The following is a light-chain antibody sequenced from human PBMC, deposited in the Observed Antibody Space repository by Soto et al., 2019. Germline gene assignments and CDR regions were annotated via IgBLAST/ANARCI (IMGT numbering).Light chain of an antibody. J-gene: IGKJ1*01. CDR2: GAS. CDR1: QSVGIN. CDR3: QQRSNWPPWT. Sequence: EIVMAQSPDTLSVSPGERATLSCRASQSVGINLAWYQQKPGQAPRILIYGASTRATGVPARFSGSGSGTDFTLTISSLEPEDFAVYYCQQRSNWPPWTFGQGTKVDIK. V-gene: IGKV3-11*01.